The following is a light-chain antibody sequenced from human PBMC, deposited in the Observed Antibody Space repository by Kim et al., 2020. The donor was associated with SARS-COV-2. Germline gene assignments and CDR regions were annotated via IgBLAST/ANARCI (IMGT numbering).Light chain of an antibody. CDR1: SLRSYY. V-gene: IGLV3-19*01. Sequence: VALGQTDRITCQGDSLRSYYATRYQQKPGQAPILVIYGKNNRPAGIPHRFSGSSSGNTASLTITGTQAGDEADYYCNSRDSNDNVVFGGGTKLTVL. J-gene: IGLJ2*01. CDR3: NSRDSNDNVV. CDR2: GKN.